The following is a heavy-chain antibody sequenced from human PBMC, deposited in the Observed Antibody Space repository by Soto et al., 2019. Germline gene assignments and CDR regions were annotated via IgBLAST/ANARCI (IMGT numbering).Heavy chain of an antibody. CDR3: AREDWGSYYFDY. CDR1: GFTFSSYA. Sequence: EVQLLASGGGLVQPGGSLRLSCAASGFTFSSYAMSWVRQAPGKGLEWVSAIIGSGDSTYYVDSMKGRFTISRDNSKNTVSLQMNSLRAEDTAVYYCAREDWGSYYFDYWGQGTLVTVSS. D-gene: IGHD7-27*01. J-gene: IGHJ4*02. CDR2: IIGSGDST. V-gene: IGHV3-23*01.